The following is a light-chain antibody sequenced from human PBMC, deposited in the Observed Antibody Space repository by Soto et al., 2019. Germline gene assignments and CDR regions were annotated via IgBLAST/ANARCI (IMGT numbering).Light chain of an antibody. CDR2: GAS. Sequence: IVMTQSPAALSVSPGERATLSCRASQSVSSNLARYQQKPGQAPSLLIYGASTRATGIPARFSGSGSGTDFTLTISSLQSEDFAVYYCQQYNNWPRTFGQGTKVDIK. J-gene: IGKJ1*01. V-gene: IGKV3-15*01. CDR3: QQYNNWPRT. CDR1: QSVSSN.